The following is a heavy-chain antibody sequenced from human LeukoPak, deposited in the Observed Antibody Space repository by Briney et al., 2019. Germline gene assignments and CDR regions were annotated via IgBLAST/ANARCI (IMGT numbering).Heavy chain of an antibody. CDR1: GFTFSSYA. D-gene: IGHD2-21*02. CDR2: ISGSGGST. V-gene: IGHV3-23*01. J-gene: IGHJ4*02. Sequence: GGSLRLSCAASGFTFSSYAMSWVRQAPGKGLEWVSAISGSGGSTYYADSVKGRFTISRDNSKNTLYLQMDSLRAEDTAVYYCAKDRAYCGGDCYPGSDFDYWGQGTLVTVSS. CDR3: AKDRAYCGGDCYPGSDFDY.